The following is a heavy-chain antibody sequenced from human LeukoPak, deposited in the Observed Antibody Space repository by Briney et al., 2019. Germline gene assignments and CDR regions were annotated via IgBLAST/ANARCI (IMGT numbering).Heavy chain of an antibody. V-gene: IGHV1-69*13. CDR2: TIPIFGTA. D-gene: IGHD2-8*01. CDR3: ARCNGLCPVGYYYGMDV. Sequence: ASVKVSCKASGGTFSSNAISWVRQAPGQGLEWMGGTIPIFGTANYAQKFQGRVTITADESTSTAYMELSSLRSEDTAVYYCARCNGLCPVGYYYGMDVWGQGTTVTVSS. CDR1: GGTFSSNA. J-gene: IGHJ6*02.